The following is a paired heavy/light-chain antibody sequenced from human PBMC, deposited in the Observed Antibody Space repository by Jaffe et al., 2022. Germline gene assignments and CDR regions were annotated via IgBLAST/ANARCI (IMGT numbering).Light chain of an antibody. Sequence: DIVMTQSPDSLAVSLGERATINCKSSQSVLYSSNNKNYLAWYQQKPGQPPKLLIYWASTRESGVPDRFSGSGSGTDFTLTISSLQAEDVAVYYCQQYYSTPMLTFGGGTKVEIK. CDR1: QSVLYSSNNKNY. J-gene: IGKJ4*01. V-gene: IGKV4-1*01. CDR2: WAS. CDR3: QQYYSTPMLT.
Heavy chain of an antibody. CDR3: AKGPTGLRLGELSLSQISKVSDY. V-gene: IGHV3-30*02. CDR1: GFTFSSYG. CDR2: IRYDGSNK. J-gene: IGHJ4*02. Sequence: QVQLVESGGGVVQPGGSLRLSCAASGFTFSSYGMHWVRQAPGKGLEWVAFIRYDGSNKYYADSVKGRFTISRDNSKNTLYLQMNSLRAEDTAVYYCAKGPTGLRLGELSLSQISKVSDYWGQGTLVTVSS. D-gene: IGHD3-16*02.